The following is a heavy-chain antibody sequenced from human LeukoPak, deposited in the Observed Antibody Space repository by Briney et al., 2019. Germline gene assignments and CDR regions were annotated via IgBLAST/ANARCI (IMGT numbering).Heavy chain of an antibody. CDR2: ISYDGSNK. V-gene: IGHV3-30*18. D-gene: IGHD6-19*01. Sequence: PGGSLRLSCAASGFTFSAYGMHWVRQAPGKGLEWVAFISYDGSNKYYPDSVKGRFTISRDDSKNTLYLQMNSLRTEDTAVYYCAKELTRPNRPVAGLNYWGQGTLVTVSS. CDR3: AKELTRPNRPVAGLNY. J-gene: IGHJ4*02. CDR1: GFTFSAYG.